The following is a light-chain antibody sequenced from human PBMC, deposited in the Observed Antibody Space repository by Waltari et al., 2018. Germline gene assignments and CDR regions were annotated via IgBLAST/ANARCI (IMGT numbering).Light chain of an antibody. Sequence: EVVLTQSPGTLSLSPGERATLSCRASQSASSSYLAWYQQKLGQAPRLLMYGASSRATGIPDRFSGSGSGTDFTLTISRLEPEDFAVYYCQQYGSSSWTFGQGTKVEIK. J-gene: IGKJ1*01. CDR3: QQYGSSSWT. CDR2: GAS. CDR1: QSASSSY. V-gene: IGKV3-20*01.